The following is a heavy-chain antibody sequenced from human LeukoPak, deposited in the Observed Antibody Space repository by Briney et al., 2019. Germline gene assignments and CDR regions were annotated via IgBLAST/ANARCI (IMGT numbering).Heavy chain of an antibody. CDR1: GFTFDDYA. D-gene: IGHD6-13*01. CDR2: ISWNSGSI. CDR3: AKEKDSSSNAFDI. Sequence: PGRSLRLSCAASGFTFDDYAMHWVRQAPGKGLEWVSGISWNSGSIGYADSVKGRFTISRDNAKNSLYLQMNSLRAEDTALYYCAKEKDSSSNAFDIWGQGTVVTVSS. J-gene: IGHJ3*02. V-gene: IGHV3-9*01.